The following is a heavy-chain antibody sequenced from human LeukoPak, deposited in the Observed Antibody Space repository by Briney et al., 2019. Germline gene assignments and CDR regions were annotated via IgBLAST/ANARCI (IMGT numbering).Heavy chain of an antibody. CDR1: GYTFTTYA. CDR3: ARGVRYFDWPPHAFDI. D-gene: IGHD3-9*01. CDR2: ISAYYGNT. V-gene: IGHV1-18*01. J-gene: IGHJ3*02. Sequence: ASVKVSCKASGYTFTTYAISWVRQAPGQGLEWMGWISAYYGNTTYAQKFQGRVTMTTDTSTSTAYMELRSLRSDDTAVYYCARGVRYFDWPPHAFDIWGQGTMVTVSS.